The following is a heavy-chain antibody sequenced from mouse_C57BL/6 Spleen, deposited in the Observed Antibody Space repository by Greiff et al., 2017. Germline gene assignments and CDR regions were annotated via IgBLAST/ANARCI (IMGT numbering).Heavy chain of an antibody. CDR3: ARLETAQATEDY. D-gene: IGHD3-2*02. Sequence: QVQLQQSGAELVRPGTSVKLSCKASGYAFTNYLIEWVKQRPGQGLEWIGMINPGSGSTNYNEKFKGKATLTADKSSSTAYMQLSSLTSDDSAVDGCARLETAQATEDYWGQGTSVTVSS. V-gene: IGHV1-54*01. CDR1: GYAFTNYL. CDR2: INPGSGST. J-gene: IGHJ4*01.